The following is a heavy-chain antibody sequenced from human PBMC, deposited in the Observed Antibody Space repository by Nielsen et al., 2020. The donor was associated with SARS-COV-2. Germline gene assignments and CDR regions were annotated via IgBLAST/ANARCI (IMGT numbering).Heavy chain of an antibody. J-gene: IGHJ5*02. CDR3: AKVTGYTFDP. Sequence: GESLKISCAASGFIFSSSAMTWVRQAPGKALEWVSSISSSGGSPSGGSTLYADSVKGRFTISRDSSKNTVYLQMNSLRAEDTAVYYCAKVTGYTFDPWGQGTRVTVSS. CDR1: GFIFSSSA. V-gene: IGHV3-23*01. D-gene: IGHD5-18*01. CDR2: ISSSGGSPSGGST.